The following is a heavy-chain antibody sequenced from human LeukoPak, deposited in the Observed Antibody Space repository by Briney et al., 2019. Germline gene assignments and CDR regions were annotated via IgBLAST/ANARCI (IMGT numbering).Heavy chain of an antibody. D-gene: IGHD3-22*01. V-gene: IGHV3-30-3*01. CDR3: ARGVYYYDSSGINFDY. CDR1: GFTFSSYA. CDR2: ISYDGSNK. J-gene: IGHJ4*02. Sequence: PGGSLRLSCAASGFTFSSYAMHWVRQAPGKGLEWVAVISYDGSNKYYADSVKGGFTISRDNSKNTLYLQMNSLRAEDTAVYYCARGVYYYDSSGINFDYWGQGTLVTVSS.